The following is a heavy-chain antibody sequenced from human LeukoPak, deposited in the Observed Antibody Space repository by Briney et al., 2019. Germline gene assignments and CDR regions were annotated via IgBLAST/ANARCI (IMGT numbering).Heavy chain of an antibody. J-gene: IGHJ4*02. V-gene: IGHV3-30-3*01. Sequence: GGSLRLSCAASGFTFSSYAMHWVRQAPGKGLEWVAVISYDGSNKYYADSVKGRFTISRDNSKNTLYLQMNSLRAEDTAVYYCARESNYDRYFDYWGQGTLVTVSS. CDR2: ISYDGSNK. CDR3: ARESNYDRYFDY. CDR1: GFTFSSYA. D-gene: IGHD3-22*01.